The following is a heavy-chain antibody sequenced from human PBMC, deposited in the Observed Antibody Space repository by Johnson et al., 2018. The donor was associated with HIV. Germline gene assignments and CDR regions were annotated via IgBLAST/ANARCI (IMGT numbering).Heavy chain of an antibody. D-gene: IGHD3-22*01. CDR1: GFTFSSYA. CDR3: ARDPSLYYDVWSGGPYYYDSSGYGAFDI. CDR2: ISYDGSNK. V-gene: IGHV3-30*04. Sequence: QLVESGGGVVQPGRSLRLSCAASGFTFSSYAMHWVRQAPGKGLEWVAVISYDGSNKYYADSVKGRFTISRDNSKNTLYLQMNSLRAEDTAVYYCARDPSLYYDVWSGGPYYYDSSGYGAFDIWGQGTMVTVSS. J-gene: IGHJ3*02.